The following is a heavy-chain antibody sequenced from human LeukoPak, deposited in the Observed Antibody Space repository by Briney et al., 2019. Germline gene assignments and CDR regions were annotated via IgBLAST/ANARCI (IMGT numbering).Heavy chain of an antibody. J-gene: IGHJ5*02. CDR1: GGSISSSSYY. V-gene: IGHV4-39*01. CDR2: IYYSGST. Sequence: PSETLSLTCTVSGGSISSSSYYWGWIRQPPGKGLGWIGSIYYSGSTYYNPSLKSRVAISVDTSKNQFSLKLSSVTAADTAVYYCARSSGHITIFGVVIINWFDPWGQGTLFTVSS. D-gene: IGHD3-3*01. CDR3: ARSSGHITIFGVVIINWFDP.